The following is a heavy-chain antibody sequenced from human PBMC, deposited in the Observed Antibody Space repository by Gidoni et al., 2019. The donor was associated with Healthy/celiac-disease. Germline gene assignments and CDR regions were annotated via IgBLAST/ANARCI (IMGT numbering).Heavy chain of an antibody. Sequence: QVHLQQSGPGLVKPSQTLSLTCAISGDSVPSTSAAWNWIRQSPSRGLEWLGRTYYRSKWYHDYAVSVKSRITINPDTSKNQFSLQLNSMTPEDTAVYYCARADYDYVWGSYRWGGLDVWGQGTTVTVSS. D-gene: IGHD3-16*02. J-gene: IGHJ6*02. V-gene: IGHV6-1*01. CDR2: TYYRSKWYH. CDR1: GDSVPSTSAA. CDR3: ARADYDYVWGSYRWGGLDV.